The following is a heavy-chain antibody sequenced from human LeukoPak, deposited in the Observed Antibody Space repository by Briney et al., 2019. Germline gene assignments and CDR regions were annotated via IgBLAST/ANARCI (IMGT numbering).Heavy chain of an antibody. J-gene: IGHJ4*02. Sequence: GGSLRLSCAASGFTFSSYGTHWVRQAPGKGLEWVAVISYDGSNKYYADSVKGRFTISRDNSKNTLYLQMNSLRAEDTAVYYCATADSSGYGIDYWGQGTLVTVSS. CDR1: GFTFSSYG. CDR3: ATADSSGYGIDY. D-gene: IGHD3-22*01. CDR2: ISYDGSNK. V-gene: IGHV3-30*03.